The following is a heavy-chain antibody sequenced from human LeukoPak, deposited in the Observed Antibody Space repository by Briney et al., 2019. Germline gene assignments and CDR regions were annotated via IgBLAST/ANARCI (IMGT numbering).Heavy chain of an antibody. Sequence: GGSLRLSCAVSGFTVGNNYMSWVRQAPGKGLVWVSRINSDGSTTNYADSVKGRFTISRDNAKNTLDLQMNSLRAEDTAVYYCARRSSGSPPYYFDYWGQGTLVTVSS. J-gene: IGHJ4*02. V-gene: IGHV3-74*01. D-gene: IGHD1-26*01. CDR1: GFTVGNNY. CDR2: INSDGSTT. CDR3: ARRSSGSPPYYFDY.